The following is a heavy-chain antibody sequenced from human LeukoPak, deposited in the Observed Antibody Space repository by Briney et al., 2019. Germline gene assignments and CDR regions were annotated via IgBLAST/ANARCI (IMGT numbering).Heavy chain of an antibody. J-gene: IGHJ6*02. CDR2: IYSGGGT. Sequence: GGSLRLSSAASGFTVISNYMSWVRQAPGKGLECASAIYSGGGTTYADSVTGRFTISRDNSKNTLYLQMNSLRAEDTAVYYCERHLEGYCSGGSCYRPGYYYYYGMDVWGQGTTVTVSS. CDR1: GFTVISNY. CDR3: ERHLEGYCSGGSCYRPGYYYYYGMDV. D-gene: IGHD2-15*01. V-gene: IGHV3-66*04.